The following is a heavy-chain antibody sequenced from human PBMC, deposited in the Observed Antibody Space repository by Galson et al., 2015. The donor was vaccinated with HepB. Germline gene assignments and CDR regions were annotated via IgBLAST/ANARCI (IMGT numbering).Heavy chain of an antibody. J-gene: IGHJ4*02. CDR2: ISGSGSSA. CDR1: GFTFSSYA. CDR3: AKDLGYNYGSKLNY. D-gene: IGHD5-18*01. V-gene: IGHV3-23*01. Sequence: SLRLSCAASGFTFSSYAMTWVRQAPGKGLEWVSSISGSGSSAYYADSVMGRFTISRDNSKNTLDLQINSLRAEDTAVYYCAKDLGYNYGSKLNYWGQGALVTVSS.